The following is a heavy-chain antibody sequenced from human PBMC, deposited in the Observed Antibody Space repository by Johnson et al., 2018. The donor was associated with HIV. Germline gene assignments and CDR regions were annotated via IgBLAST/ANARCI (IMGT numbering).Heavy chain of an antibody. CDR3: AKPQWVSSGAFDI. Sequence: QMLLVESGGDLVQPGGSLTLSCAASGFTFGTYWMSWVRQAPGKGLEWVAFISSDGSNKYFAVSVTGRFSISRDNSKNTLYLQMNSLTAEDTAVYYCAKPQWVSSGAFDIWGQGTMVTVSS. CDR1: GFTFGTYW. CDR2: ISSDGSNK. V-gene: IGHV3-30*18. D-gene: IGHD3-3*01. J-gene: IGHJ3*02.